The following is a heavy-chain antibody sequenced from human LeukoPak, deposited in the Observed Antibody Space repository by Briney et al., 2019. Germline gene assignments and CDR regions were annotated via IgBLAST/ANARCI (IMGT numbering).Heavy chain of an antibody. J-gene: IGHJ4*02. D-gene: IGHD1-1*01. Sequence: SETLSLTCAVYGGSFSGYYWSWIRQPPGKGLEWIGEINHSGSTNYNPSLKSRVTISVDTSKNQFSLKLSSVTAADTAVYYCARGRRTFDYWGQGTLVTVSS. CDR2: INHSGST. CDR1: GGSFSGYY. V-gene: IGHV4-34*01. CDR3: ARGRRTFDY.